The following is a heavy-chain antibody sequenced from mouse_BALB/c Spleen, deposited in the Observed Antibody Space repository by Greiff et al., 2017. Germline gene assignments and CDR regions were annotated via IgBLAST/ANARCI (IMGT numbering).Heavy chain of an antibody. D-gene: IGHD2-10*01. CDR1: GFTFSSYT. CDR2: ISNGGGST. Sequence: EVHLVESGGGLVQPGGSLKLSCAASGFTFSSYTMSWVRQTPEKRLEWVAYISNGGGSTYYPDTVKGRFTISRDNAKNTLYLQMSSLKSEDTAMYYCARAYYGNSSAYWGQGTLVTVSA. V-gene: IGHV5-12-2*01. CDR3: ARAYYGNSSAY. J-gene: IGHJ3*01.